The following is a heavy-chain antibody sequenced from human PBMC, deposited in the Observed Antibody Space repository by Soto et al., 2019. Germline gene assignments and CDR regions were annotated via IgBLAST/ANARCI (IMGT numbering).Heavy chain of an antibody. J-gene: IGHJ4*02. CDR3: TTQFDSSGSFDY. Sequence: GGSLRLSCAASGFTFSNAWMSWVRQAPGKGLEWVGRIKSKTDGGTTDYAVPVKGRLTISRDDSKNTLYLQMNSLKTEDTAVYYCTTQFDSSGSFDYWGQGTLVTVSS. CDR1: GFTFSNAW. V-gene: IGHV3-15*01. CDR2: IKSKTDGGTT. D-gene: IGHD3-22*01.